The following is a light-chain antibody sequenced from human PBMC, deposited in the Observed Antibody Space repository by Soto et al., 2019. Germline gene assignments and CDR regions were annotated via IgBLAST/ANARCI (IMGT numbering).Light chain of an antibody. CDR2: DTS. J-gene: IGKJ1*01. V-gene: IGKV3-15*01. CDR1: QGISRT. Sequence: EIVMTQSPATLSGSPGETATLSCRASQGISRTLAWYQLKSGQAPRLLIYDTSTRATGIPARFSGSGSGTEFTLTISSLQSEDFAVYYCQQYNNWPPTWTFGQGTKVDIK. CDR3: QQYNNWPPTWT.